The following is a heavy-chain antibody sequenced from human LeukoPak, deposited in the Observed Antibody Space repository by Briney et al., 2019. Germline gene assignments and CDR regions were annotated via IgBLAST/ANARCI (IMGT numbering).Heavy chain of an antibody. J-gene: IGHJ4*02. D-gene: IGHD6-19*01. CDR1: GYTFTNYH. Sequence: ASVKVSCKASGYTFTNYHMHWVRQAPGQGLEWMGMITPSDGSTNYAQKFQGRVTMTSDMSTSTVYMELSSLRSEDTAVYYCVRVGGWYRYFFDYWGQGTLLTVSS. V-gene: IGHV1-46*01. CDR3: VRVGGWYRYFFDY. CDR2: ITPSDGST.